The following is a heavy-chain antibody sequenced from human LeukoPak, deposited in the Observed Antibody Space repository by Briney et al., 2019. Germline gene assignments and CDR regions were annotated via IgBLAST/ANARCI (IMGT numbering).Heavy chain of an antibody. CDR2: IYYSGST. CDR1: GDSISSSTFY. Sequence: SETLSLTCTVSGDSISSSTFYWGWIRQPPGKGLEWIGSIYYSGSTYYNPSLKSRVTISVDTSKNQLSLKLSSVTAADTAVYYCARDGTTVTKVLNPLWFDPWGQGTLVTVSS. J-gene: IGHJ5*02. D-gene: IGHD4-17*01. CDR3: ARDGTTVTKVLNPLWFDP. V-gene: IGHV4-39*02.